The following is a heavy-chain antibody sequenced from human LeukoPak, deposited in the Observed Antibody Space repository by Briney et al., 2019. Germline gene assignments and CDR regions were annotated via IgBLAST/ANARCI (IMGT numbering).Heavy chain of an antibody. CDR2: ISGSGGST. CDR1: GFTFSSYA. D-gene: IGHD3-22*01. V-gene: IGHV3-23*01. CDR3: AKDGTYYDSSGYLDY. Sequence: GRSLRLSCAASGFTFSSYAMSWVRQAPGKGLEWVSAISGSGGSTYYADSVKGRFTISRDNSKNTLYLQMNSLRAEDTAVYYCAKDGTYYDSSGYLDYWGQGTLVTVSS. J-gene: IGHJ4*02.